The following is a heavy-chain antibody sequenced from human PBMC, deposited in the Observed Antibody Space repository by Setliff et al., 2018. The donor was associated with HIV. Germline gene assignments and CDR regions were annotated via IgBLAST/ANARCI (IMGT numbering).Heavy chain of an antibody. J-gene: IGHJ4*02. CDR1: GYTFTDYT. V-gene: IGHV1-24*01. CDR3: AQMDVTGY. CDR2: FDPEDET. Sequence: VKVSCKASGYTFTDYTIHWVRQAPGQRLEWLGTFDPEDETIYAPKFQGRVAMTGDTSTDTAYMELSSLRSEDTAVYYCAQMDVTGYWGQGTLVTVSS. D-gene: IGHD2-8*02.